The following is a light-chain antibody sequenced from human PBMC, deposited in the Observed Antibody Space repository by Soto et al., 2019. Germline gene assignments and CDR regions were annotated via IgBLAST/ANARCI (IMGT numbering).Light chain of an antibody. V-gene: IGKV2-30*01. J-gene: IGKJ1*01. CDR1: QSLVYSDGYAY. CDR2: TVS. CDR3: LQGTHWPPT. Sequence: DVVMTQSPLSLPVTLGQPASISCRSSQSLVYSDGYAYLNWFHQRPGQSTRRLIDTVSKRDSGVPERFSGSGSGSVFTLRICRVEAEEVGVYYCLQGTHWPPTFGQWNKGEI.